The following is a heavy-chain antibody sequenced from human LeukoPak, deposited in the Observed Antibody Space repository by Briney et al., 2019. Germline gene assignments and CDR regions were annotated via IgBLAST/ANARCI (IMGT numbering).Heavy chain of an antibody. D-gene: IGHD6-6*01. V-gene: IGHV3-53*01. CDR3: ASLSLGHY. CDR1: GFTVSNNY. Sequence: GGSLRLPCAASGFTVSNNYMSWVRQAPGKGLEWVSVIYSGGSTYYADSVKGRFTISRDTSKNTLSLQMNSLRAEDTAVYYCASLSLGHYWGQGTLVTVSS. CDR2: IYSGGST. J-gene: IGHJ4*02.